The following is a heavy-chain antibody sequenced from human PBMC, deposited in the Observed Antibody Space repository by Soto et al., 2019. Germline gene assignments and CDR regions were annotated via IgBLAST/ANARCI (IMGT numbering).Heavy chain of an antibody. CDR3: GHVPFHYSDSRGYIDY. J-gene: IGHJ4*02. CDR2: IYWNDDK. Sequence: SGPTLVNPAQTLTLTCTFSGFSLDTRGVGVGWIRQPPGKALEWLGLIYWNDDKRYSPFMKNRLTFTKDTSKNQVVFTMTNMDPVDTATYYCGHVPFHYSDSRGYIDYWGQGTLGTVYS. CDR1: GFSLDTRGVG. D-gene: IGHD3-22*01. V-gene: IGHV2-5*01.